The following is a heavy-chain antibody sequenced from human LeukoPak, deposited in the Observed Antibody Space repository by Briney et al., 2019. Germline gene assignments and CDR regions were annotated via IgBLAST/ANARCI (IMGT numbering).Heavy chain of an antibody. CDR2: INPSDGDT. J-gene: IGHJ3*02. V-gene: IGHV1-46*01. Sequence: GASVKVSCKASGYTFTSYNMQSVRQARGQGLEWMGIINPSDGDTGYAQKFQGRVTMTRDTSTSTVYMELSSLRSEDTAVYYCAREKIHVFDIWGQGTMVTVSS. CDR1: GYTFTSYN. CDR3: AREKIHVFDI.